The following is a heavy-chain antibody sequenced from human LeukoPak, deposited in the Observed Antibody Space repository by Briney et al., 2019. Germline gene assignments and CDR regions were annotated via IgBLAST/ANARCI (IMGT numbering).Heavy chain of an antibody. V-gene: IGHV3-7*01. J-gene: IGHJ4*02. CDR2: IKQDGSEK. CDR1: GFTFSTYW. D-gene: IGHD1-14*01. Sequence: QAGGSLRLSCAASGFTFSTYWMSWVRQAPGRGLEWVANIKQDGSEKYYVDSVKDRFTISRDSAKNSLYLQMNSLRVEDTAVYYCAGNVYRTFDSWDQGTLVTVSS. CDR3: AGNVYRTFDS.